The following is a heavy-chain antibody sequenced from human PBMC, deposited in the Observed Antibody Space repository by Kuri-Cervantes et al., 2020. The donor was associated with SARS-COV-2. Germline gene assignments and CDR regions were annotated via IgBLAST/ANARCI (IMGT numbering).Heavy chain of an antibody. CDR2: IIPIFGTA. D-gene: IGHD3-3*01. CDR3: ARDAPGGTIFGVVIGGRGWFDP. Sequence: SVKVSCKASGGTFSSYAISWVRQAPGQGLEWMGGIIPIFGTANYAQKFQGRVTITADESTSTAYMELSSLRSEDTAVYYCARDAPGGTIFGVVIGGRGWFDPWGQGTLVTVSS. J-gene: IGHJ5*02. V-gene: IGHV1-69*13. CDR1: GGTFSSYA.